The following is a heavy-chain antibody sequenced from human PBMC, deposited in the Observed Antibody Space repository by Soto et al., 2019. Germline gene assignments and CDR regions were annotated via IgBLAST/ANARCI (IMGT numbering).Heavy chain of an antibody. V-gene: IGHV4-31*03. J-gene: IGHJ3*02. CDR2: IYYSGST. CDR3: ARDSYGSGVDAFDI. CDR1: GGSISSGGYY. D-gene: IGHD3-10*01. Sequence: QVQLQESGPGLVKPSQTLSLTCTVSGGSISSGGYYWSWIRQHPGKGLEWIGYIYYSGSTYYNPSLKSRVTIAVDTSKNQFSLKLSSVTAADTAVYYCARDSYGSGVDAFDIWGQGTMVTVSS.